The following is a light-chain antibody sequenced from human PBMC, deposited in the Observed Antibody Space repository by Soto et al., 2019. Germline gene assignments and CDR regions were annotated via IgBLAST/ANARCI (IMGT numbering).Light chain of an antibody. V-gene: IGLV2-14*03. J-gene: IGLJ1*01. CDR3: SADTSSTTFV. CDR2: DVT. Sequence: QSVLTQPASVSGSPGQSITISCTGTSSDVGAYNYVSWYQQHPGKAPKLMISDVTNRPSGVSNRFSGSKSGNTASLPISGLQAEDEAEYYCSADTSSTTFVFGTGTKLTVL. CDR1: SSDVGAYNY.